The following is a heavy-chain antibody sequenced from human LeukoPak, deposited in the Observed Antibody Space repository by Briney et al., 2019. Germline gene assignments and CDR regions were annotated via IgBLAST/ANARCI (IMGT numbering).Heavy chain of an antibody. CDR3: AKGSWYFDY. D-gene: IGHD6-13*01. Sequence: PGGSLRLSCAASGFTFSSYWMHWVRQAPGKGLVWVSRIKSDGSSIYADSVKGRFTISRDNAKNTLYLQMNSLRAEDTAVYYCAKGSWYFDYWGQGTLVTVSS. V-gene: IGHV3-74*01. CDR1: GFTFSSYW. CDR2: IKSDGSS. J-gene: IGHJ4*02.